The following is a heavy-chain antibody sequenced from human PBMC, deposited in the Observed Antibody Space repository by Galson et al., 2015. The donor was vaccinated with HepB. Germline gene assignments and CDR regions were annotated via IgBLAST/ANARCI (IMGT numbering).Heavy chain of an antibody. V-gene: IGHV3-30-3*01. D-gene: IGHD2-15*01. CDR2: ISPDGSIE. Sequence: SLRLSCAASGFTFSRYTLHWVRQAPGKGLQWLSSISPDGSIENYADSVTGRFTISRDNSKKTLYLQINSLRGEDTAKYYCARAGFCSSGACHSSFDFWGQGTQVTVSA. CDR3: ARAGFCSSGACHSSFDF. CDR1: GFTFSRYT. J-gene: IGHJ4*02.